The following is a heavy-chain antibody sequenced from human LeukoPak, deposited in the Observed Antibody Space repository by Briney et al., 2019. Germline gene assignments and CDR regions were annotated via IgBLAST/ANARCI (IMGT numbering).Heavy chain of an antibody. Sequence: SETLSLTCAVYGGSFSGYYWSWIRQPPGKGLEWIGEINHSGSTNYNPSLKSRVTISVDTSKNQFSLKLSSVTAADTAVYYCARGSRDGSGSYPVWFDPWAREPWSPSPQ. D-gene: IGHD3-10*01. J-gene: IGHJ5*02. CDR3: ARGSRDGSGSYPVWFDP. V-gene: IGHV4-34*01. CDR1: GGSFSGYY. CDR2: INHSGST.